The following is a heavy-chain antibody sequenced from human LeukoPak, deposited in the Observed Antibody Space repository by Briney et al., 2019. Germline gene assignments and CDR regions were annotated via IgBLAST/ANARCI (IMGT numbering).Heavy chain of an antibody. Sequence: GESLKISCKGSGYSFTTYWIGWVRQMPGKGLEWMGIIFPGDSDTRYSPSLQGQVTISADKSISTAYLQWSSLKASDTAMYYCARLKARDWYFDLWGRGTLVTVSS. CDR1: GYSFTTYW. V-gene: IGHV5-51*01. J-gene: IGHJ2*01. CDR3: ARLKARDWYFDL. CDR2: IFPGDSDT. D-gene: IGHD6-6*01.